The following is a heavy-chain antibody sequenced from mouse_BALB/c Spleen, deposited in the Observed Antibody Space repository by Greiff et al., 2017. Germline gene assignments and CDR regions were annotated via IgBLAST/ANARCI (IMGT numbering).Heavy chain of an antibody. CDR2: ISYSGST. D-gene: IGHD1-1*01. CDR3: ARRITTVVGDWYFDV. V-gene: IGHV3-2*02. CDR1: GYSITSDYA. J-gene: IGHJ1*01. Sequence: EVKLQESGPGLVKPSQSLSLTCTVTGYSITSDYAWNWIRQFPGNKLEWMGYISYSGSTSYNPSLKSRISITRDTSKNQFFLQLNSVTTEDTATYYCARRITTVVGDWYFDVWGAGTTVTVSS.